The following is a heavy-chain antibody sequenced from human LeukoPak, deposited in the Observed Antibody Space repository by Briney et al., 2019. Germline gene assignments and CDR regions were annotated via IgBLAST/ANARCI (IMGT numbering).Heavy chain of an antibody. CDR3: AGGMVRTLPTAFDI. Sequence: SETLSLTCTVSNGSIITRGHSWTWLRQPPGKGLEGIVYIFDTEAFNSETPYYTPSLKGRVTTYVARSKTQFSLSLKSMTAADTAVYYCAGGMVRTLPTAFDIWGQGTMVTVSS. D-gene: IGHD3-10*01. V-gene: IGHV4-30-2*01. J-gene: IGHJ3*02. CDR2: IFDTEAFNSETP. CDR1: NGSIITRGHS.